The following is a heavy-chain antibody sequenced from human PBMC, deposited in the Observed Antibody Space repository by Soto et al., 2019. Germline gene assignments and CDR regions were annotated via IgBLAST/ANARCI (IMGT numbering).Heavy chain of an antibody. CDR2: INHSGST. Sequence: PSETLSLTCAVYGGSFSNYYWSWIRQPPGKGLEWIGEINHSGSTNYNPSLKSRVTISVDTSKNQFSLKLSSVTAADTGVYYCARGREYYDRGAFDIWSQGPMVTVSS. D-gene: IGHD3-22*01. CDR1: GGSFSNYY. V-gene: IGHV4-34*01. J-gene: IGHJ3*02. CDR3: ARGREYYDRGAFDI.